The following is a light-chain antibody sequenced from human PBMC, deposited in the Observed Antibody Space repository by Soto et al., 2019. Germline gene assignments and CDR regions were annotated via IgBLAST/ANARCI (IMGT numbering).Light chain of an antibody. J-gene: IGKJ4*01. CDR1: QDINNW. CDR2: TSS. CDR3: QQANSFPLT. Sequence: DIQMTQSPSSVSASVGDIVTITCRARQDINNWLAWYQQKPGKAPKLLIYTSSSSQSGVPSRFSCSGSGTDVTLPISSLQPEDFATYYCQQANSFPLTFGGGTKVEIK. V-gene: IGKV1D-12*01.